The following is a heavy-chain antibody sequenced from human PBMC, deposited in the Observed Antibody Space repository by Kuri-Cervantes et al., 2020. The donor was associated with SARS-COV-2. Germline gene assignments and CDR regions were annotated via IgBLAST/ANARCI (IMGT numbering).Heavy chain of an antibody. CDR2: ISSSSSYI. V-gene: IGHV3-21*01. CDR3: ARGLVRATYADY. Sequence: ETLSLTCAASGFTFSSYSMNWVRQAPGKGLEWVSSISSSSSYIYYADSVKGRFTISRDNAKNSLYLQMNSLRAEDTAVYYCARGLVRATYADYWGQGTLVTVSS. D-gene: IGHD3-10*01. CDR1: GFTFSSYS. J-gene: IGHJ4*02.